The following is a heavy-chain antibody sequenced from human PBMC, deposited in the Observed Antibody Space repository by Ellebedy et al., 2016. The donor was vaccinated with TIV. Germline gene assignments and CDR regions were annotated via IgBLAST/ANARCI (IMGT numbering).Heavy chain of an antibody. CDR1: GFTFSAYG. J-gene: IGHJ4*02. Sequence: PGGSLRLSCAASGFTFSAYGMRWVRQAPGKELDWLAVVTNDGRNPYYADSIKGRFTISRDNSKNTLYLQMRSLRAEDSAIYYCAKEIHDSGGDWGQGTLVTVSS. V-gene: IGHV3-30*18. CDR2: VTNDGRNP. D-gene: IGHD4-23*01. CDR3: AKEIHDSGGD.